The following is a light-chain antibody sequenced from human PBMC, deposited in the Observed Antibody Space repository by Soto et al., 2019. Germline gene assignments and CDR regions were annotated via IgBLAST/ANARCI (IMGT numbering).Light chain of an antibody. Sequence: EIVLTQSPGTLSSSPGERATLSCRTSQSVSSSYLAWYQQKPGQAPRLLIYGASIRATGIPDRFSGSGSGTDFTLTINRLEPEDFAVYYCQHYGSSRTFGQGTKVEIK. CDR1: QSVSSSY. CDR3: QHYGSSRT. V-gene: IGKV3-20*01. CDR2: GAS. J-gene: IGKJ1*01.